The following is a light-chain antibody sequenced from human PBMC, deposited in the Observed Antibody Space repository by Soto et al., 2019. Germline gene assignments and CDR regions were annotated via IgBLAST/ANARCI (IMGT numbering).Light chain of an antibody. CDR3: SSYAASNNLGV. Sequence: QSALTQPPSASGSPGQSVTISCIGTSSDVGGYNYVSWYQQHPGKAPKLMIYEVSNRPSGVPDRFSGSKSGNTASLTVSGLQAEDEADYYCSSYAASNNLGVFGAGTKLTVL. V-gene: IGLV2-8*01. CDR2: EVS. CDR1: SSDVGGYNY. J-gene: IGLJ2*01.